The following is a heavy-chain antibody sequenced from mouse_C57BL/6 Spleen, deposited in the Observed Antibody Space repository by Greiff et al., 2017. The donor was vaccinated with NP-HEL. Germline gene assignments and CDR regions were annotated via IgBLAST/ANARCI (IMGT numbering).Heavy chain of an antibody. V-gene: IGHV1-59*01. CDR1: GYTFTSYW. D-gene: IGHD1-1*01. Sequence: QVQLQQPGAELVRPGTSVKLSCKASGYTFTSYWMHWVKQRPGQGLEWIGVIDPSDSYTNYNQKFKGKATLTVDTSSTTASMQLLLLPSAPSALFYSGRRDTSDMDYWGQGTSVT. CDR2: IDPSDSYT. J-gene: IGHJ4*01. CDR3: GRRDTSDMDY.